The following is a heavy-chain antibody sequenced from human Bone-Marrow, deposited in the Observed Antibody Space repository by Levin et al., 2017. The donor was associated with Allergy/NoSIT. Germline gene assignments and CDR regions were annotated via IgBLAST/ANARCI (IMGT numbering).Heavy chain of an antibody. CDR2: IRNKANSYTT. D-gene: IGHD4-17*01. Sequence: PGESLKISCAASGFTFSDHYMDWVRQAPGKGLEWVGRIRNKANSYTTEYAASVKGRFTVSRDDSKSSLFLQMSSLKTEDTAVYYCARSTTATTPYYSDYWGQGTLVTVSS. CDR1: GFTFSDHY. V-gene: IGHV3-72*01. J-gene: IGHJ4*02. CDR3: ARSTTATTPYYSDY.